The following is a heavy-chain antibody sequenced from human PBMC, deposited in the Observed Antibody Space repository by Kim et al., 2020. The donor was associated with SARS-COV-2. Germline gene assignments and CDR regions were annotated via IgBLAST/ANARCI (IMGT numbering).Heavy chain of an antibody. Sequence: SGPTLVNPTQTLTLTCTFSGFSLSTSGVGVGWIRQPPGKALEWLALIYWDDDKRYSPSLKSRLTITKDTSKNQVVLTMTNMDPVDTATYYCAHKLTSIAAAGTINYFDYWGQGTLVTVSS. CDR3: AHKLTSIAAAGTINYFDY. CDR1: GFSLSTSGVG. J-gene: IGHJ4*02. D-gene: IGHD6-13*01. V-gene: IGHV2-5*02. CDR2: IYWDDDK.